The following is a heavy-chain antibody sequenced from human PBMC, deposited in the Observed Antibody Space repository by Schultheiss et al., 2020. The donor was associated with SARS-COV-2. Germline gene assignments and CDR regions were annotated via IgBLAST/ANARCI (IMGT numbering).Heavy chain of an antibody. CDR1: GGSFSGYY. D-gene: IGHD3-16*01. Sequence: SETLSLTCAVYGGSFSGYYWSWIRQPPGKGLEWIGYIYYSGSTYYNPSLKSRVTISVDTSKNQFSLKLSSVTAADTAVYYCARHAGRIYDYIWGSSHYFDYWGQGTLVTVSS. CDR2: IYYSGST. J-gene: IGHJ4*02. V-gene: IGHV4-34*01. CDR3: ARHAGRIYDYIWGSSHYFDY.